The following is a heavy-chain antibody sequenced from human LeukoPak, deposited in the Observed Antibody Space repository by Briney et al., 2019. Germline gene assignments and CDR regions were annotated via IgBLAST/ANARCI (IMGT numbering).Heavy chain of an antibody. Sequence: GGSLRLSCAASGFTFSSYSMNWVRQAPGKGLEWVSSISESGDDTAYADSVKGRFTISRDNSRNTLYLQMISLRAEDTAVYYCAKQFVDVWGQGTLVTVSS. CDR1: GFTFSSYS. CDR3: AKQFVDV. CDR2: ISESGDDT. D-gene: IGHD5-24*01. V-gene: IGHV3-23*01. J-gene: IGHJ5*02.